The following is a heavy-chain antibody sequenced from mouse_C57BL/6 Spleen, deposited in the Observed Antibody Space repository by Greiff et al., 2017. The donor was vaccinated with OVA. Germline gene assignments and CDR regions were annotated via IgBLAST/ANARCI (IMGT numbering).Heavy chain of an antibody. D-gene: IGHD3-1*01. CDR1: GYTFTSYW. J-gene: IGHJ4*01. CDR2: IDPSDSYT. V-gene: IGHV1-59*01. Sequence: QVQLKQPGAELVRPGTSVKLSCKASGYTFTSYWMHWVKPRPGQGLEWIGVIDPSDSYTNYNQKFKGKATLTVDTSSSTAYMQLSSLTAEDSAVYYCARSGDYYAMDYWGQGTSVTVSS. CDR3: ARSGDYYAMDY.